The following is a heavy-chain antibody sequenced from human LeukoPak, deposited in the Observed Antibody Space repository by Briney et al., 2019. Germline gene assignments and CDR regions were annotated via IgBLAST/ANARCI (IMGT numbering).Heavy chain of an antibody. J-gene: IGHJ5*02. CDR3: ARARRGHKLVVPAFWFDP. Sequence: ASVKVSCKASGYTFTSYDINWVRQATGQGLEWMGWMNPNSGNTGYAQKFQGRVTMTRDTSISTAYMELSSLRSEDTAVYYCARARRGHKLVVPAFWFDPWGQGTLVTVSS. CDR1: GYTFTSYD. CDR2: MNPNSGNT. V-gene: IGHV1-8*01. D-gene: IGHD2-2*01.